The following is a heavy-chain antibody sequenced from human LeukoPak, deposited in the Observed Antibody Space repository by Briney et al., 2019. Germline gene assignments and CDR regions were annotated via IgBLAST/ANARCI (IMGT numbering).Heavy chain of an antibody. CDR3: ARVDIVATIGTFDI. J-gene: IGHJ3*02. V-gene: IGHV1-2*02. D-gene: IGHD5-12*01. Sequence: ASVKVSCKASGYTFTGYYMHWVRQAPGQGLEWMGWINPNSGGTNYAQKFQGRVTMTRDTSISTAYMELSRLRSEDTAVYYCARVDIVATIGTFDIWGQGTMVTVSS. CDR2: INPNSGGT. CDR1: GYTFTGYY.